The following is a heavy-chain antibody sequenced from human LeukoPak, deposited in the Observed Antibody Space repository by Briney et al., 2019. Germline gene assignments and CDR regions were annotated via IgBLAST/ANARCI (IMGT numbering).Heavy chain of an antibody. CDR1: GFTFSDYY. V-gene: IGHV3-11*01. D-gene: IGHD6-13*01. CDR2: ISSSGSTI. Sequence: GGSLRLSCAASGFTFSDYYMSWIRQAPGKGLEWVSYISSSGSTIYYADSVRGRFTISRDNAKNSLYLQMNSLRAEDTAVYYCARTQQLDDAFDIWGQGTMVTVSS. J-gene: IGHJ3*02. CDR3: ARTQQLDDAFDI.